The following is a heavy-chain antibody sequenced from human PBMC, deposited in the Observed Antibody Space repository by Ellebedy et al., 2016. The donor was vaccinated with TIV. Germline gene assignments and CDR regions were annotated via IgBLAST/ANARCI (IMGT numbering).Heavy chain of an antibody. J-gene: IGHJ6*02. CDR1: GYTLTELS. Sequence: ASVKVSXKVSGYTLTELSMHWVRQAPGKGLEWMGGFDPEDGETIYAQKFQGRVTMTEDTSTDTAYMELSSLRSEDTAVYYCATDYGSGPQRSYYYYGMDVWGQGTTVTVSS. D-gene: IGHD3-10*01. CDR3: ATDYGSGPQRSYYYYGMDV. V-gene: IGHV1-24*01. CDR2: FDPEDGET.